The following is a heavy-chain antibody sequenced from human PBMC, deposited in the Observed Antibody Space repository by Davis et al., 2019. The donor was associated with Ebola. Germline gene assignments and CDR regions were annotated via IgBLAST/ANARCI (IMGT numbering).Heavy chain of an antibody. CDR2: IRSKDNSYAT. Sequence: GGFLRLSCAASGFTFSGSAMHWVRQASGKGLEWVGLIRSKDNSYATAYAASVKGRFTISRDDSKNTAYLQMNSLKTEDTAVYYCNTGISPPDYLYYFESWGQGTLVTVSS. D-gene: IGHD3-16*01. V-gene: IGHV3-73*01. CDR1: GFTFSGSA. CDR3: NTGISPPDYLYYFES. J-gene: IGHJ4*02.